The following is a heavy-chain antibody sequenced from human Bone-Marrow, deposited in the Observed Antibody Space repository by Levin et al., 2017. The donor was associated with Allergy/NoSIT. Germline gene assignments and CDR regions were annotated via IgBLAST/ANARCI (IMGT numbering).Heavy chain of an antibody. V-gene: IGHV3-30-3*01. CDR1: GFTFSTYG. CDR2: ISYDGSNK. CDR3: ARDGESHFNILTASLYGMDV. Sequence: PGGSLRLSCAASGFTFSTYGMHWVRQAPGKGLECVAVISYDGSNKYYTDSVKGRFTISRDNSKNTLYLQMNSLRGEDTAVYYCARDGESHFNILTASLYGMDVWGQGTTVIVSS. D-gene: IGHD3-9*01. J-gene: IGHJ6*02.